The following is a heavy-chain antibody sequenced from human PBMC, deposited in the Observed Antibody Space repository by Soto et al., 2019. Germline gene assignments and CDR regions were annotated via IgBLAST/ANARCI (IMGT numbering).Heavy chain of an antibody. D-gene: IGHD3-10*01. CDR2: IYYSGST. Sequence: QVQLQESGPGLVKPSQTLSLTCTVSGGSISSGGYYWSWIRQHPGKGLEWIGYIYYSGSTYYNPTLKSRVTISVDTSKSQCSLKLSSVTAADTAVYYCARVFGFGGMDVWGQGTTVTVSS. V-gene: IGHV4-31*03. CDR3: ARVFGFGGMDV. J-gene: IGHJ6*02. CDR1: GGSISSGGYY.